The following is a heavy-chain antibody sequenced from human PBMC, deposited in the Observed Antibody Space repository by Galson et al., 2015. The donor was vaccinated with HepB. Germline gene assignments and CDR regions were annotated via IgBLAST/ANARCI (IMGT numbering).Heavy chain of an antibody. Sequence: SLRLSCAASGFTFSSYGMHWVRQAPGKGLEWVAVISYDGSNKYYADSVEGRFTISRDNSKNTLYLQMNSLRAEDTAVYYCAKDIVVVPAAPYTRYYYYGMDVWGQGTTVTVSS. V-gene: IGHV3-30*18. CDR3: AKDIVVVPAAPYTRYYYYGMDV. D-gene: IGHD2-2*01. CDR1: GFTFSSYG. CDR2: ISYDGSNK. J-gene: IGHJ6*02.